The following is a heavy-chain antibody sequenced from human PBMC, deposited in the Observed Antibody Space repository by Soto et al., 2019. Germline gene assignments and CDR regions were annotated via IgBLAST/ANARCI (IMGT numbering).Heavy chain of an antibody. V-gene: IGHV1-69*13. CDR1: GGTFSTYS. Sequence: SVKVSCKASGGTFSTYSINWVRQAPGQGLEWMGGGIPIFGAANYAQKFQGRVTITADESTSTAYMQLSSLGSEDTAGYYCARGGQQPKPSYYYGMDVWGQGTTVTVS. J-gene: IGHJ6*02. D-gene: IGHD6-13*01. CDR3: ARGGQQPKPSYYYGMDV. CDR2: GIPIFGAA.